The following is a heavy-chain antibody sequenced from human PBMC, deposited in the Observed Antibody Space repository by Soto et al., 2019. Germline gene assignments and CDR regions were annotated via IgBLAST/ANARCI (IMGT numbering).Heavy chain of an antibody. CDR1: GLSFSNAW. CDR2: IRSKTDGGTI. V-gene: IGHV3-15*01. CDR3: TTAHPRGPDY. Sequence: EVQLVESGGGLVKPGESLRLSCAASGLSFSNAWMNWIRQAPGKGLEWVGQIRSKTDGGTIFSPAPVKDRFIISRDDSRNTLYLQMNSLKPEDTAVYYCTTAHPRGPDYWGQGTLVTVST. J-gene: IGHJ4*02. D-gene: IGHD5-12*01.